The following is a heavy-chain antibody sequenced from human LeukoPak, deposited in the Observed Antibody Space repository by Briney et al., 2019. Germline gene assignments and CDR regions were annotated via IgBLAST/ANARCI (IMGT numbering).Heavy chain of an antibody. CDR3: AADPNPPVLLWFGTWDYYYGMDV. CDR1: GFAFTSSA. CDR2: IVVGSGNT. J-gene: IGHJ6*02. D-gene: IGHD3-10*01. Sequence: SVKVSCKASGFAFTSSAMQWVRQARGQRLEWIGWIVVGSGNTNYAQKFQERVTITRGMSTSTAYTELSSLRSEDTAVYYCAADPNPPVLLWFGTWDYYYGMDVWGQGTTVTVSS. V-gene: IGHV1-58*02.